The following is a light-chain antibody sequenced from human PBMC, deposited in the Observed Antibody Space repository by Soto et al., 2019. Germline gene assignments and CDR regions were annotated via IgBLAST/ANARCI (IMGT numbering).Light chain of an antibody. CDR3: QQYGSSLVT. CDR1: QSVSSSY. V-gene: IGKV3-20*01. J-gene: IGKJ1*01. CDR2: GAS. Sequence: SVLPQYPGTLSLSPGERATLSCRASQSVSSSYLAWYQQKPGQAPRLLIYGASSRATGIPDRFSGSGSGTDFTLTISRLEPEDFAVYYCQQYGSSLVTFCQVSKV.